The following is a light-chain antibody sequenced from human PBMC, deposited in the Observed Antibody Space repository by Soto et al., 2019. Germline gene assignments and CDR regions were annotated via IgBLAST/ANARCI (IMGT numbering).Light chain of an antibody. CDR1: QDISNY. Sequence: DIQMTQSPSSLSASVGDRVTITCQASQDISNYLNWYQQKPGKAPKLLIYDASNLGTEVPSRFSGSGSGTDFTFTISSLQPEDIATYYCQQYDNLSWTFGQGTKVEIK. V-gene: IGKV1-33*01. J-gene: IGKJ1*01. CDR3: QQYDNLSWT. CDR2: DAS.